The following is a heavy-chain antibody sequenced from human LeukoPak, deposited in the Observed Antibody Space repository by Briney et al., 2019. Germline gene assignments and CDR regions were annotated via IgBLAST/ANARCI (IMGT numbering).Heavy chain of an antibody. CDR2: ISSSSSYI. Sequence: GGSLRLSCAASGFTFSSYSMNWVRQAPGKGLEWVSSISSSSSYIYYADSVKGRFTISRDNAKNSLYLQMNSLRAEDTAVYYCARGPGYSSREDWFDPWGQGTLVTVSS. J-gene: IGHJ5*02. CDR3: ARGPGYSSREDWFDP. V-gene: IGHV3-21*01. CDR1: GFTFSSYS. D-gene: IGHD6-13*01.